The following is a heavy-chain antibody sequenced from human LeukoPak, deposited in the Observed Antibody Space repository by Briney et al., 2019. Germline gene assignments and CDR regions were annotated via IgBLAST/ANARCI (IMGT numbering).Heavy chain of an antibody. J-gene: IGHJ2*01. CDR2: IYYSGST. CDR1: GGSISSGDYY. Sequence: PSQTLSLTCTVSGGSISSGDYYWSWIRQPPGKGLEWIGYIYYSGSTYYNPSLKSRVTISVDTSKNQFSLKLSSVTAADTAVYYCARTYYYDSSGYFTDWYFDLWGRGTLVTVSS. V-gene: IGHV4-30-4*01. D-gene: IGHD3-22*01. CDR3: ARTYYYDSSGYFTDWYFDL.